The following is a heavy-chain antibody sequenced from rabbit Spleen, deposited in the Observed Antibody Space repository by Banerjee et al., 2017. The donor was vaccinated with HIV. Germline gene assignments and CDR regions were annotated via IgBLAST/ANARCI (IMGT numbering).Heavy chain of an antibody. Sequence: QSLEESGGGLVQPEGSLTLTCTASGFSFSSSYYMCWVRQAPGKGLEWIACIYAGSSDSSYYASWAKGRFTISKTSSTTVTLQMTSLTAADTATYFCARDTGSSFSSYGMDLWGPGTLVTVS. CDR3: ARDTGSSFSSYGMDL. CDR2: IYAGSSDSS. D-gene: IGHD8-1*01. J-gene: IGHJ6*01. V-gene: IGHV1S40*01. CDR1: GFSFSSSYY.